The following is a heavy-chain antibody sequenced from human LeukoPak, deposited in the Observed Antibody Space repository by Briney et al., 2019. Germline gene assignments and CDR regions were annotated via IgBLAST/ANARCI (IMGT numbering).Heavy chain of an antibody. J-gene: IGHJ5*02. D-gene: IGHD6-13*01. V-gene: IGHV1-3*01. CDR3: ARDIDRVFNWFDP. CDR2: INAGNGNT. Sequence: ASVKVSCKASGYIFTSYAMHWVRQAPGQRLEWMGWINAGNGNTKYSQKFQGRVTITRDTSASTVYMELSSLRSEDTAVYYCARDIDRVFNWFDPWGQGTLVTVSS. CDR1: GYIFTSYA.